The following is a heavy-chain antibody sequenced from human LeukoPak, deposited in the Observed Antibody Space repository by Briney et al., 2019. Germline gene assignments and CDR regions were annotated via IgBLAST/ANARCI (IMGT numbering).Heavy chain of an antibody. J-gene: IGHJ4*02. D-gene: IGHD6-6*01. CDR2: INPKSGGT. V-gene: IGHV1-2*06. CDR3: ARGGSSSADY. CDR1: GYTFTGYY. Sequence: ASVKVSCKASGYTFTGYYMHWVRQAPGHGLEWMGRINPKSGGTNYAQKFQGRVTMTRDTSISTAYMELSRLRSDDTAVYYCARGGSSSADYWGQGTLVTVSS.